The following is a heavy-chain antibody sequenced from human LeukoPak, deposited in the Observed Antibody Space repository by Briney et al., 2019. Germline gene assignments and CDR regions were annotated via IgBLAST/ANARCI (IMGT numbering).Heavy chain of an antibody. CDR3: ARLSGRVVCSAGSCYIDS. V-gene: IGHV5-51*01. Sequence: GESLKISCKGSGYRFTSDWIGWVRQMPGKGLEWMGIIYPGDSDARYSPSFQGQVTISADKSVNTAYLQWSSLKASDTAMYYCARLSGRVVCSAGSCYIDSWGQGTLVTVSS. CDR2: IYPGDSDA. J-gene: IGHJ4*02. D-gene: IGHD2-15*01. CDR1: GYRFTSDW.